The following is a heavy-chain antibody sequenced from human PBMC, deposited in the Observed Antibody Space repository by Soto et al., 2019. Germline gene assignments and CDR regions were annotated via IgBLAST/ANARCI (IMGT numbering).Heavy chain of an antibody. CDR3: ARDKTRRYYDSSGYYPFSWFDP. CDR2: IYSGGNT. CDR1: GGSITGYY. V-gene: IGHV4-4*07. Sequence: SETLSLTCTVSGGSITGYYWSWIRQPPGRGLEWIGRIYSGGNTYYNPSLNNRVTMSVDTSKNQFSLKLSSVTAADTAVYYCARDKTRRYYDSSGYYPFSWFDPWGQGTLVTVSS. J-gene: IGHJ5*02. D-gene: IGHD3-22*01.